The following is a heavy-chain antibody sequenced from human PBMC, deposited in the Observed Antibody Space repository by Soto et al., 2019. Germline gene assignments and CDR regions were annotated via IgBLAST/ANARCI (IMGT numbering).Heavy chain of an antibody. CDR3: VRKTGAYAFDI. J-gene: IGHJ3*02. D-gene: IGHD1-1*01. CDR2: INPSGGST. CDR1: GYTFTSYS. V-gene: IGHV1-46*01. Sequence: ASVKVSCKASGYTFTSYSMHWVRQAPGQGLEWMGIINPSGGSTNYAQKFQGRVTMTRDTSTSTVYMELSSLRSEDTAVYYCVRKTGAYAFDIWGQGTMVTVSS.